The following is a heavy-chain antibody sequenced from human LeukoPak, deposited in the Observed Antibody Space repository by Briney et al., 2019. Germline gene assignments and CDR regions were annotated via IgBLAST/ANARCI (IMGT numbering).Heavy chain of an antibody. V-gene: IGHV3-23*01. D-gene: IGHD1-1*01. CDR1: GFTFNNYG. J-gene: IGHJ4*02. CDR2: ISGSGSST. Sequence: GGSLRLSCAASGFTFNNYGMSWVRQAPGKGLEWFSSISGSGSSTFYADSVKGRFTISRDNSKNTLYLQMNSLRAEDTAVYYCAKHTAGTKALDYWGQATLVTVSS. CDR3: AKHTAGTKALDY.